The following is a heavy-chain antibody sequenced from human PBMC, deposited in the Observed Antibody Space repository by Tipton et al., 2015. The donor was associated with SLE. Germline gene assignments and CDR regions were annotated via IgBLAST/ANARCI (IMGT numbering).Heavy chain of an antibody. Sequence: TLSLTCTVSDDSISCSSYFWGWIRQPPGKGLEWIGTIYYGGSTYYNPSLKSRVTMSVYTSKNQFSLKLNSVTAADTAVYYCARQENAFDIWGQGTMVTVSS. CDR1: DDSISCSSYF. CDR2: IYYGGST. J-gene: IGHJ3*02. V-gene: IGHV4-39*01. D-gene: IGHD5-24*01. CDR3: ARQENAFDI.